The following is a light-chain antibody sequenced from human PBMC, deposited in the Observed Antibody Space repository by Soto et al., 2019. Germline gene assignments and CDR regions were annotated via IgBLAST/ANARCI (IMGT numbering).Light chain of an antibody. J-gene: IGKJ1*01. CDR2: GTS. CDR3: QQYGSWT. V-gene: IGKV3-20*01. Sequence: EIVLTQSPGTLSVSPGERATLSCRARQTISSNNLAGYQQKPSQAPSLLICGTSSRATGIPDRFSGSGSATYLTVTNSTLELEGSEIYDWQQYGSWTFGQGTKVDIK. CDR1: QTISSNN.